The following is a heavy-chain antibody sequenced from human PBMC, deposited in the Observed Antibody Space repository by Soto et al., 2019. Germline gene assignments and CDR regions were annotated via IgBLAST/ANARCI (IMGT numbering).Heavy chain of an antibody. V-gene: IGHV3-23*01. CDR2: ISGSGGST. CDR3: ATSPRPTYYYDSSGYYRYDAFDI. Sequence: GGSLRLSCAASGFTFSSYAMSWVRQAPGKGLEWVSAISGSGGSTYYADSVKGRFTISRDNSKNTLYLQMNSLRAEDTAVYYCATSPRPTYYYDSSGYYRYDAFDIWGQGTMVTVS. CDR1: GFTFSSYA. D-gene: IGHD3-22*01. J-gene: IGHJ3*02.